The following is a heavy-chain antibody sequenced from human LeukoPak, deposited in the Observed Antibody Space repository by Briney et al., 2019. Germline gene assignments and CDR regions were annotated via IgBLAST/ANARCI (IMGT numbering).Heavy chain of an antibody. V-gene: IGHV3-21*01. J-gene: IGHJ3*02. D-gene: IGHD3-9*01. CDR2: ISSSSSYI. CDR1: GFTFSSYS. CDR3: ARGLVLRYFDWLSDAFDI. Sequence: GGSMRLSCAASGFTFSSYSMNWVRQAPGKGLEWVSSISSSSSYIYYADSVKGRFTISRDNAKNSLYLQMNSLRAEDTAVYYCARGLVLRYFDWLSDAFDIWGQGTMVTVSS.